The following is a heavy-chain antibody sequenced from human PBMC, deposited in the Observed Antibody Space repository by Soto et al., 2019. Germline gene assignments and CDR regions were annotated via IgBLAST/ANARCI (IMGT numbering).Heavy chain of an antibody. Sequence: QVQLQESGPGLVKPSQTLSLTCTVSGGSISSGGYHWSWIRQHPGKGLEWIGYIYYSGSTYYNPSLKSRVTISVDTSKNQFSLKLSSVTAADTAVYYCARWAIGRASTVVTRKYFDYWGQGTLVTVSS. CDR3: ARWAIGRASTVVTRKYFDY. CDR1: GGSISSGGYH. D-gene: IGHD4-17*01. V-gene: IGHV4-31*03. CDR2: IYYSGST. J-gene: IGHJ4*02.